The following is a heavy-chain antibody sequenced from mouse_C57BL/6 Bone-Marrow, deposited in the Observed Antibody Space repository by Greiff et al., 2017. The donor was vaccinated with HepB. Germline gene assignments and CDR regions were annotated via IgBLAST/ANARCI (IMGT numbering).Heavy chain of an antibody. D-gene: IGHD2-3*01. CDR1: GYTFTSYD. Sequence: LVESGPELVKPGASVKLSCKASGYTFTSYDINWVKQRPGQGLEWIGWIYPRDGSTKYNEKFKGKATLTVDTSSSTAYMELHSLTSEDSAVYFCARGDGYSYFDYWGQGTTLTVSS. CDR2: IYPRDGST. J-gene: IGHJ2*01. CDR3: ARGDGYSYFDY. V-gene: IGHV1-85*01.